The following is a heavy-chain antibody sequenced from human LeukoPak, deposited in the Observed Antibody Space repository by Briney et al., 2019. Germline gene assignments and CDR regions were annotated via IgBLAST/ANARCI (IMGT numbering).Heavy chain of an antibody. CDR3: ARGLRISSSYYYYYMDV. CDR2: IIPIFGTA. D-gene: IGHD6-13*01. Sequence: SVKVSCKASGYTFTSYGISWVRQAPGQGLEWMGGIIPIFGTANYAQKFQGRVTITTDESTSTAYMELSSLRSEDMAVYYCARGLRISSSYYYYYMDVWGKGATVTVSS. J-gene: IGHJ6*03. CDR1: GYTFTSYG. V-gene: IGHV1-69*05.